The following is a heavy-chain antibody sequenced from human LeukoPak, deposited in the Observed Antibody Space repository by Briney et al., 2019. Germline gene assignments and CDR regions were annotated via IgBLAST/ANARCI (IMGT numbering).Heavy chain of an antibody. CDR3: AKDQVGVHYN. CDR1: GFTFSSYA. CDR2: ISGSGHNT. Sequence: QAGGSLRLSCAASGFTFSSYAMSWVRQAPGKGLEWVSAISGSGHNTYYADSMKGRFTISRDNSQNTLYLQMNSPRAEDTAVYYCAKDQVGVHYNWGQGTLVTVSS. J-gene: IGHJ4*02. D-gene: IGHD1-26*01. V-gene: IGHV3-23*01.